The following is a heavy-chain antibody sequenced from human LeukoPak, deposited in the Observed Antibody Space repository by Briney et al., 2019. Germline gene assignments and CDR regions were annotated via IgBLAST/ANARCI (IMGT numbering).Heavy chain of an antibody. J-gene: IGHJ5*02. CDR2: IYYSGST. CDR3: ARNIVVVPAARGWFDP. V-gene: IGHV4-39*07. D-gene: IGHD2-2*01. CDR1: GGSISSSSYY. Sequence: SETLSLTCTVSGGSISSSSYYWGWIRQPPGKGLEWIGSIYYSGSTYYNPSLKSRVTISVDTSKNQFSLKLSSVTAADTAVYYCARNIVVVPAARGWFDPWGQGTLDTVSS.